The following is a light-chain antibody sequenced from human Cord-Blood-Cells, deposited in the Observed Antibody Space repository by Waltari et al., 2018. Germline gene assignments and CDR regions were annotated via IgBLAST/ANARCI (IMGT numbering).Light chain of an antibody. CDR2: DSS. CDR1: QDISNY. CDR3: QQYANHGT. J-gene: IGKJ3*01. V-gene: IGKV1-33*01. Sequence: DIQMTQSPSPLSASVGDRVTITCQASQDISNYLNWYQQKPGKAPKLLISDSSNLETGFPSTFRGRGSGTDFTFAISSVEREQSDTEDCQQYANHGTFGPGTKVDIK.